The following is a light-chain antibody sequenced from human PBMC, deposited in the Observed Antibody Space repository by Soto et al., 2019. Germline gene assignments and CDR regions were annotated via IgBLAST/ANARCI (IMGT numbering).Light chain of an antibody. J-gene: IGKJ1*01. CDR2: GAS. V-gene: IGKV3-20*01. Sequence: EIVLTQSPGTLSLSPGERATLSCRARQSVSGSYLAWYQQKPGQSPRLLIHGASSRATGIPDRFSGSGSGTDFTLTISRLEPEDFAVYYCHQYATRPWTFGQGTKVESK. CDR3: HQYATRPWT. CDR1: QSVSGSY.